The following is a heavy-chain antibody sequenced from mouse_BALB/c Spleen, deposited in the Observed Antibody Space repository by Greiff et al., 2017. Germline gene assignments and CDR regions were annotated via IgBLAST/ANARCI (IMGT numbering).Heavy chain of an antibody. CDR3: ARDGRYDRGLYAMDY. CDR2: IRNKANGYTT. Sequence: EVKVEESGGGLVQPGGSLRLSCATSGFTFTDYYMSWVRQPPGKALEWLGFIRNKANGYTTEYSASVKGRFTISRDNSQSILYLQMNTLRAEDSATYYCARDGRYDRGLYAMDYWGQGTSVTVSS. J-gene: IGHJ4*01. CDR1: GFTFTDYY. V-gene: IGHV7-3*02. D-gene: IGHD2-14*01.